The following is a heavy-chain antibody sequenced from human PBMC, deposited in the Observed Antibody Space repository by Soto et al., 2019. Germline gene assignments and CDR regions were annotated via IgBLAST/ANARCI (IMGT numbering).Heavy chain of an antibody. V-gene: IGHV1-69*13. Sequence: GASVKVSCKASGGTFSSYAISWVRQAPGQGLEWMGGIIPIFGTANYAQKFQGRVTITADESTSTAYMELSSLRSEDTAVYYCARLGPYSSSSDFYGMDVWGQGTTVTVSS. CDR3: ARLGPYSSSSDFYGMDV. CDR2: IIPIFGTA. J-gene: IGHJ6*02. D-gene: IGHD6-6*01. CDR1: GGTFSSYA.